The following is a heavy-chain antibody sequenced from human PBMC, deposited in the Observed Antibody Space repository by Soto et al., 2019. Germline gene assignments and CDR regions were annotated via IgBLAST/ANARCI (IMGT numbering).Heavy chain of an antibody. CDR3: ARPRYCSSTSCYADFDY. V-gene: IGHV4-34*01. Sequence: SETLSLTCAVYGGSFSGYYWSWIRQPPGKGLEWIGEINHSGSTNYNPSLKSRVTISVDTSKNQFSLKLSSVTAADTAVYYCARPRYCSSTSCYADFDYWGQGTLVTVSS. J-gene: IGHJ4*02. D-gene: IGHD2-2*01. CDR2: INHSGST. CDR1: GGSFSGYY.